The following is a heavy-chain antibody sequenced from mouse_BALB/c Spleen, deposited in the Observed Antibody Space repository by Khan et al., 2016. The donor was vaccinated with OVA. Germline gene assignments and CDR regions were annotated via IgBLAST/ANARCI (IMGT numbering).Heavy chain of an antibody. Sequence: QIQLQQSGAELAKPGASVRMSCKASGYTFTTYWMHWVKQRPGQGLEWIGYINPSTGYTEYNQNFKDKATLTADKSSSTAYMQLSSLTSEDSAVYYCARRGLNGIFVYWGQGTLVTVSA. V-gene: IGHV1-7*01. CDR3: ARRGLNGIFVY. J-gene: IGHJ3*01. CDR1: GYTFTTYW. CDR2: INPSTGYT. D-gene: IGHD1-3*01.